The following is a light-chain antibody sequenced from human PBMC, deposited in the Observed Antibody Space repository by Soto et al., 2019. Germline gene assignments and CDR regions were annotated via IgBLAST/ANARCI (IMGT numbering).Light chain of an antibody. V-gene: IGKV3-11*01. CDR1: QSVSSY. CDR2: DAS. CDR3: QQRSNWLS. Sequence: EIVFTQSPATLSLSPGERATLSFRASQSVSSYLAWYQQKPGQAPRLLIYDASNRATGIPARFSGSGSGTDFTLTISSLEPEDFAVYYCQQRSNWLSFGQGTRLEIK. J-gene: IGKJ5*01.